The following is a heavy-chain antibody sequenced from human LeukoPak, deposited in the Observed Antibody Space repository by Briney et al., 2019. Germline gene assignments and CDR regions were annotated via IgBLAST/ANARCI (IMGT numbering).Heavy chain of an antibody. CDR3: ARVVDI. Sequence: SETLSLTCTVSGYSISSGYYWGWIRQPPGKGLEWIGSMHHSGSTYYSPSLKSRVTISVDTSKNQFSLKLASVTAADTAVYYCARVVDIWGQGTMVTVSS. CDR1: GYSISSGYY. CDR2: MHHSGST. J-gene: IGHJ3*02. V-gene: IGHV4-38-2*02.